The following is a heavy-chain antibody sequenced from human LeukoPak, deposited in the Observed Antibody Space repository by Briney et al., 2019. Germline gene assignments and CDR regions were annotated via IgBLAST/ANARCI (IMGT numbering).Heavy chain of an antibody. V-gene: IGHV3-13*01. CDR2: IGTAGDT. D-gene: IGHD3-22*01. CDR1: GFTLSNFA. J-gene: IGHJ6*02. CDR3: AKAESVDYYDSSGPYYGMDV. Sequence: PGGSLRLSCAASGFTLSNFAMHWVRHATGKGLEWVSAIGTAGDTFYPGSVKGRFTISRDNSKNTLYLQMNSLRAEDTAVYYCAKAESVDYYDSSGPYYGMDVWGQGTTVTVSS.